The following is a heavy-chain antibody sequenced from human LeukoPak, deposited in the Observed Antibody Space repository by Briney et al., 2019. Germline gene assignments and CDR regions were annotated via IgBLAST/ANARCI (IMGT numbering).Heavy chain of an antibody. CDR2: INHSGST. CDR1: GGSFSGYY. Sequence: PSETLSLTCAVYGGSFSGYYWSWIRQPPGKGLEWIGEINHSGSTNYNPSLKRPVTISVDTSKNQFSLKLSSVTAADTAVYYCARAPYYYDSSGYSTSYYGMDVWGQGTTVTVSS. D-gene: IGHD3-22*01. V-gene: IGHV4-34*01. CDR3: ARAPYYYDSSGYSTSYYGMDV. J-gene: IGHJ6*02.